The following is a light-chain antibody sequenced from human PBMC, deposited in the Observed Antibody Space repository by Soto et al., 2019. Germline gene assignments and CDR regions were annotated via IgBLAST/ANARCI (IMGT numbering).Light chain of an antibody. J-gene: IGKJ5*01. CDR2: AAS. CDR1: QSISSY. V-gene: IGKV1-39*01. Sequence: DIDINLSPYSLSASLGAGFPFSCRGSQSISSYLNWYQQKPGKAPKLLIYAASSLQSGVPSRFSGSGSGTDFTLTISSLQPEDFSTYYCQQSYSTPITFGQGIRLETK. CDR3: QQSYSTPIT.